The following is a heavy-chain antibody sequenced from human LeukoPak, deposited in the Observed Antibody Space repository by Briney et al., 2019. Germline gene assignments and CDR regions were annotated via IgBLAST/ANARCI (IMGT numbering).Heavy chain of an antibody. CDR2: IYSGGST. Sequence: GGSLRLSCAASGFTVSSNYMSWVRQAPGRGLEWVSVIYSGGSTYYADSVQGRFTISRDNSKNTLYLQMNSLRAEDTAVYYCTAPRPPYWGQGTLVTVSS. D-gene: IGHD6-6*01. CDR1: GFTVSSNY. CDR3: TAPRPPY. V-gene: IGHV3-66*01. J-gene: IGHJ4*02.